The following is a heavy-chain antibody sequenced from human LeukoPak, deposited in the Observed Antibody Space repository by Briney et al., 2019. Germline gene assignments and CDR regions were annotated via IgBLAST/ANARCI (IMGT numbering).Heavy chain of an antibody. CDR3: AREGAGRNDY. Sequence: ASVKVSCKASVYTLTGYYMHWVRQAPGQGLEWMGWINPNSGRTNYAQKFQGRVTMTRDTSINTAYMELSRLESDDSAVYYCAREGAGRNDYWGQGTLLTVSS. J-gene: IGHJ4*02. CDR1: VYTLTGYY. D-gene: IGHD1-1*01. CDR2: INPNSGRT. V-gene: IGHV1-2*02.